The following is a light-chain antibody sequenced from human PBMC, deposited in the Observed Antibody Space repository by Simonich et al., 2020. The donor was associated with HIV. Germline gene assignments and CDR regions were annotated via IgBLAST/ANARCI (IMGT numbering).Light chain of an antibody. CDR2: LGS. J-gene: IGKJ4*01. Sequence: DIVMTQSPLSLPVTPGEPASISCRSSQSLLHSNGYNYLYWYLQKPGQSPQLLIYLGSNRASGVPDRFSGRGSGTDFTLKISRVEAEDVGVYYCMQGTHWPLTFGGGTKVEIK. CDR3: MQGTHWPLT. CDR1: QSLLHSNGYNY. V-gene: IGKV2-28*01.